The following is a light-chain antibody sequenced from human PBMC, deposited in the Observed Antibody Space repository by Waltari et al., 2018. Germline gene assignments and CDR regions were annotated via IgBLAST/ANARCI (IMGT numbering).Light chain of an antibody. J-gene: IGKJ4*01. Sequence: DIQLTQSPSFLSASVGDRVTLTCRASQGITTYVAWYQQKPGKAPKVLIYAASTLQSGVPSRVSGSGSGTEFTLTITSLQPEDFATYYCQQVNGYPLTFGGGTKVEIK. CDR2: AAS. CDR1: QGITTY. V-gene: IGKV1-9*01. CDR3: QQVNGYPLT.